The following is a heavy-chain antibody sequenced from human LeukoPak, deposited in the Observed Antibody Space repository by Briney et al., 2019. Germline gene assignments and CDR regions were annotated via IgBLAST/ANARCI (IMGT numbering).Heavy chain of an antibody. CDR3: ARRAYCGGDCYSKGAFDI. CDR2: IIPIFGTA. Sequence: SVKVSCKASGGTFSSYAISWVRQAPGQGLEWKGGIIPIFGTANYAQKFQGRVTITTDESTSTAYMELSSLRSEDTAVYYCARRAYCGGDCYSKGAFDIWGQGTMVTVSS. V-gene: IGHV1-69*05. J-gene: IGHJ3*02. CDR1: GGTFSSYA. D-gene: IGHD2-21*02.